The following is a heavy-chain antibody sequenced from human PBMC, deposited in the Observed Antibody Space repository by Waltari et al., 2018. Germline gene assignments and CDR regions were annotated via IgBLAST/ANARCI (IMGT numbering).Heavy chain of an antibody. Sequence: QVQLVQSGAEVKKPGASVKVSCKVSGYTLTELSMHWVRTAPGKGLEWMGGFDPEDGETIYAQKFQGRVTMTEDTSTDTAYMELSSLRSEDTAVYYCATLYSGYDTTATDWYFDLWGRGTLVTVSS. D-gene: IGHD5-12*01. CDR3: ATLYSGYDTTATDWYFDL. J-gene: IGHJ2*01. CDR1: GYTLTELS. CDR2: FDPEDGET. V-gene: IGHV1-24*01.